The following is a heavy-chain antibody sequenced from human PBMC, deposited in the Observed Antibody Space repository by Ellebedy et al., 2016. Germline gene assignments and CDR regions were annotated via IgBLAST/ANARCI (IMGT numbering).Heavy chain of an antibody. Sequence: SETLSLTCAVYGGSFSGYYWSWIRQPPGKGLEWIGEINHSGSTNYNPSLKSRVTISVDTSKNQFSLKLSSVTAADTAVYYCARDYGSGSYPYFDYWGQGTLVTVSS. CDR1: GGSFSGYY. D-gene: IGHD3-10*01. J-gene: IGHJ4*02. CDR3: ARDYGSGSYPYFDY. CDR2: INHSGST. V-gene: IGHV4-34*01.